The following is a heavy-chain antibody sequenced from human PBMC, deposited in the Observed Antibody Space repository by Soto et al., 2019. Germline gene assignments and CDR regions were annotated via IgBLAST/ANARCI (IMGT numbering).Heavy chain of an antibody. CDR1: GYTFTSYY. J-gene: IGHJ3*02. V-gene: IGHV1-46*03. D-gene: IGHD2-15*01. Sequence: QVQLVQSGAEVKKPGASVKVSCKASGYTFTSYYMHWVRQAPGQGLEWMGIINPSGGSTSYAQKFQGRVTMTRDTSTSTGYMELSSLRSEDTAVYYCARDPAVGYCSGGSCYSDAFDIWGQGTMVTVSS. CDR2: INPSGGST. CDR3: ARDPAVGYCSGGSCYSDAFDI.